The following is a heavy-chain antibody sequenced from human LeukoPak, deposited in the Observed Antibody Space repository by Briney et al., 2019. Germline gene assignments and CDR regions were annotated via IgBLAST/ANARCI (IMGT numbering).Heavy chain of an antibody. Sequence: SETLSLTCTVSGGSISSYYWSWIRQPPGKGLEWIGEINHSGSTNYNPSLKSRVTISVDTSKNQFSLKLSSVTAADTAVYYCARPRRIAAAGAFDIWGQGTMVTVSS. D-gene: IGHD6-13*01. CDR1: GGSISSYY. CDR2: INHSGST. CDR3: ARPRRIAAAGAFDI. V-gene: IGHV4-34*01. J-gene: IGHJ3*02.